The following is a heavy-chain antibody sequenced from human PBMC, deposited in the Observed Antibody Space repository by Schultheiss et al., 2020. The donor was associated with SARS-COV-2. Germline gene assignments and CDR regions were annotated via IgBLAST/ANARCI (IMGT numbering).Heavy chain of an antibody. CDR3: ARATRVESLFSVRGGSFDF. CDR1: GASISSFY. D-gene: IGHD5-24*01. J-gene: IGHJ4*02. CDR2: IYYSVNT. Sequence: SETLSLTCTVSGASISSFYWSWIRQTPGKGLEWIGYIYYSVNTWYNPSLKSRVTISIDTSKNQFSLKLGSVTAADTAVYFCARATRVESLFSVRGGSFDFWGRGALVTVSS. V-gene: IGHV4-59*01.